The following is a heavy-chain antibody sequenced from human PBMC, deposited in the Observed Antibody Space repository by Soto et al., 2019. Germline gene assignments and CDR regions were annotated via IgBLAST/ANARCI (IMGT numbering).Heavy chain of an antibody. CDR1: GGSIRNGNYY. V-gene: IGHV4-31*03. CDR2: IYYIGPT. Sequence: QVQLQESGPGLVKASQTLSLTCTVSGGSIRNGNYYWSWIRQLPGKGLEWIGNIYYIGPTSDNPSLKSRVVISIDTSKNQFSLELTSVLAADTAVYYCAKNETTRPWFDPWGQGNLVTVSS. J-gene: IGHJ5*02. CDR3: AKNETTRPWFDP.